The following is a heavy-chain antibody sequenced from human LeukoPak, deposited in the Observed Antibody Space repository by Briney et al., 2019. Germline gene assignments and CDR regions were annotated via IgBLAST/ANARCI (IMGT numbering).Heavy chain of an antibody. J-gene: IGHJ4*02. CDR1: GFTFSSYA. D-gene: IGHD5-24*01. CDR3: ATGDGYNYGIDY. V-gene: IGHV3-23*01. Sequence: GGSLRLSCAASGFTFSSYAMSWVRQAPGKGLEWVSTISGSGGSTYYADSVKGRFTISRDNSKKTLYLQMNSLRAEDTAVYYCATGDGYNYGIDYWGQGTLVTVSS. CDR2: ISGSGGST.